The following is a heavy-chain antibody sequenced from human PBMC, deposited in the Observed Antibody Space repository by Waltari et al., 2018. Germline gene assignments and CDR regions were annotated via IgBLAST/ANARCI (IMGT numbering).Heavy chain of an antibody. CDR2: IRSKADGGTA. Sequence: EVQLVESGGGLVKPGGSLRLSCTASGFIFPNAWMCWVRQAPGKGLELVGRIRSKADGGTAENAAPVRGRFSISRDDSKNTLYLQMDRLQIEDTAMYYCTTANCGGDCPGLNWFDPWGQGTLVTVSS. D-gene: IGHD2-21*02. J-gene: IGHJ5*02. CDR1: GFIFPNAW. V-gene: IGHV3-15*05. CDR3: TTANCGGDCPGLNWFDP.